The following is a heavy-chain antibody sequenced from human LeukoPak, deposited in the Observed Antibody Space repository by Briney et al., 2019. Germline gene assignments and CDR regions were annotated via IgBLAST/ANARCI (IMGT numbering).Heavy chain of an antibody. D-gene: IGHD2-8*02. CDR3: GRGVPGTGKLTHDY. V-gene: IGHV1-2*02. CDR1: GYTFTGYY. J-gene: IGHJ4*02. CDR2: INPNSGGT. Sequence: ASVKVSCKASGYTFTGYYMHWVRQAPGQGLEWMGWINPNSGGTNYAQKFQGRVTMTRDTSISTAYMELSRLRSDDTAVYYCGRGVPGTGKLTHDYWGQGTLVTVSS.